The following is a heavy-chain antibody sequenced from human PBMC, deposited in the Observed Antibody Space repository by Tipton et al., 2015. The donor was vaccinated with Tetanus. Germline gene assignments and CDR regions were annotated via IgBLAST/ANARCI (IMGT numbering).Heavy chain of an antibody. CDR2: IYPGDSDT. V-gene: IGHV5-51*01. D-gene: IGHD6-19*01. CDR3: ARHGKFASGLRFFDY. J-gene: IGHJ4*02. Sequence: QLVQSGAEGKKAGESLRISCKGSGYSFTDYWIAWVRQMPGEGLEWMGIIYPGDSDTRYSPSFQGHVTISADRSITTAYLQWSSREASGTAIYNCARHGKFASGLRFFDYWGQGTLVTVSS. CDR1: GYSFTDYW.